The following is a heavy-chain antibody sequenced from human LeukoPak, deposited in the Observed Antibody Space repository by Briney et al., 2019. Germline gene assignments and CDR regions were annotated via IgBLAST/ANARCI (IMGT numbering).Heavy chain of an antibody. V-gene: IGHV1-2*06. CDR1: GYTFTSYA. CDR2: ISPNSGGT. CDR3: ARGVDYSNNNWFDP. Sequence: ASVKVSCKDSGYTFTSYAMHWVRQAPGQGLEWMGRISPNSGGTSYAQNFQGRVTMTRDTSISTAYMELSSLRSDDTAVYYCARGVDYSNNNWFDPWGQGTLVTVSS. D-gene: IGHD4-11*01. J-gene: IGHJ5*02.